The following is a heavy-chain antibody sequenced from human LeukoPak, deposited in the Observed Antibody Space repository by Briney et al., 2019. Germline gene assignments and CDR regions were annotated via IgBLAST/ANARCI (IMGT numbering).Heavy chain of an antibody. CDR1: GFTFSSHW. D-gene: IGHD3-3*01. J-gene: IGHJ5*02. CDR2: IKQDGSEN. CDR3: AREASVRFLEWLLPNWFDP. V-gene: IGHV3-7*01. Sequence: GGSLRLSCAASGFTFSSHWMSWVRQAPGKGLEWVPNIKQDGSENYYVDSVKGRFTLSRDNAKNSLYLQMNSLRAEDTAVYYCAREASVRFLEWLLPNWFDPWGQGTLVTVSS.